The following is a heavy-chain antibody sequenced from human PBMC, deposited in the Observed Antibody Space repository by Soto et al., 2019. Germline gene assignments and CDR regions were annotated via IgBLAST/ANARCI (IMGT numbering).Heavy chain of an antibody. CDR3: ARSQMGPTSEVVLWFGESQWYNWFDP. D-gene: IGHD3-10*01. CDR2: IYYSGST. CDR1: GGSISSGGYY. V-gene: IGHV4-61*08. Sequence: SETLSLTCTVSGGSISSGGYYWSWIRQHPGKGLEWIGYIYYSGSTNYNPSLKSRVTISVDTSKNQFSLKLSSVTAADTAVYYCARSQMGPTSEVVLWFGESQWYNWFDPWGQGTLVTVSS. J-gene: IGHJ5*02.